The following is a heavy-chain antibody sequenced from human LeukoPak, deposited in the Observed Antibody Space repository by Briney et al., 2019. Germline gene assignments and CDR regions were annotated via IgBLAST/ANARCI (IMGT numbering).Heavy chain of an antibody. Sequence: GGSLRLSCAASGFTFSSYGMHWVRQAPGKGLEWVAVISYDGSNKHYADSVKGRFTISRDNSKNTLYLQMNSLRAEDTAVYYCARVPVRWLPYYYYYGMDVWGQGTTVTVSS. D-gene: IGHD6-19*01. J-gene: IGHJ6*02. CDR3: ARVPVRWLPYYYYYGMDV. V-gene: IGHV3-30*03. CDR1: GFTFSSYG. CDR2: ISYDGSNK.